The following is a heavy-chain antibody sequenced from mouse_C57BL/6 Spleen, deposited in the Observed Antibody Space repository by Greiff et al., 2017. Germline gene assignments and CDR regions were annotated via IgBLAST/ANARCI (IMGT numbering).Heavy chain of an antibody. Sequence: EVQLVESGGGLVKPGGSLKLSCAASGFTFSDYGLHWVRQAPEKGLEWVAYISSGSSTIYYADTVNCRFTISRDNAKNTLFLKRTSLRSEDTAMYYCARPYYSNYGYWYFDVWGTGTTVTVSS. CDR2: ISSGSSTI. CDR3: ARPYYSNYGYWYFDV. V-gene: IGHV5-17*01. CDR1: GFTFSDYG. J-gene: IGHJ1*03. D-gene: IGHD2-5*01.